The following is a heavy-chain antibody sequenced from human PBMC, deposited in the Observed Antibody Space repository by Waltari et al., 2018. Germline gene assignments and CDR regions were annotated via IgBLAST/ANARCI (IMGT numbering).Heavy chain of an antibody. D-gene: IGHD2-8*02. Sequence: QGQLQESGPRLVKPSETLFLPFDVSGYAINNGFYWGWFRQAPEKGLEWIATIYHDGTTFYNPSLTSRVTTSMDTSKNQISLKLKSVTAADTAVYYCTRQTLGYCTSAACRRLEAWGQGTLVTVSS. V-gene: IGHV4-38-2*01. CDR1: GYAINNGFY. J-gene: IGHJ5*02. CDR2: IYHDGTT. CDR3: TRQTLGYCTSAACRRLEA.